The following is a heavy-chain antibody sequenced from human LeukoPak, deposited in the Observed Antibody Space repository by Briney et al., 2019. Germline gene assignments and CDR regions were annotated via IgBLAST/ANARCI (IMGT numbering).Heavy chain of an antibody. CDR1: GGSMNGGNYY. CDR2: IYYSGST. V-gene: IGHV4-31*03. Sequence: SETLSLTCTVSGGSMNGGNYYWSWIRQHPGKGLEWIGYIYYSGSTYYNPSLKSRVTISVDTSKNQFSLKLSSVTAADTAVYYCARGRGPATVTIFDYWGQGTLVTVSS. D-gene: IGHD4-17*01. J-gene: IGHJ4*02. CDR3: ARGRGPATVTIFDY.